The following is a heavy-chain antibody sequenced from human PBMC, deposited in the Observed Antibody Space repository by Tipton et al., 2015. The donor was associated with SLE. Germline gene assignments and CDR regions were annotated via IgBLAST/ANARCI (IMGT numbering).Heavy chain of an antibody. D-gene: IGHD3-9*01. V-gene: IGHV1-2*02. Sequence: QSGAEVKKHGASVKVSCKASGYSFSDYYMHWVRQVPGQGPEWMGWINPRTGATNYGEKFQGRVTITRDTSISTAYMELRSDDTAIYFCVRGGVFHDLTGWFDPWGQGTLVTVSS. CDR2: INPRTGAT. CDR3: VRGGVFHDLTGWFDP. J-gene: IGHJ5*02. CDR1: GYSFSDYY.